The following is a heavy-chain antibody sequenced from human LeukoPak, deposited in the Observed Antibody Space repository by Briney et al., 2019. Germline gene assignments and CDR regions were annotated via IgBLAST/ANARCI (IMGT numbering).Heavy chain of an antibody. D-gene: IGHD6-13*01. CDR1: GYTFTGYY. CDR2: INPNSGGT. V-gene: IGHV1-2*02. Sequence: ASVKVSCKASGYTFTGYYMHWVRQAPGQGLEWMGWINPNSGGTNYAQKFQGRVTMTRDTSITTAYMELSGLTSDDTAIYYCAKDAAGPEYWGQGTLVTVSS. CDR3: AKDAAGPEY. J-gene: IGHJ4*02.